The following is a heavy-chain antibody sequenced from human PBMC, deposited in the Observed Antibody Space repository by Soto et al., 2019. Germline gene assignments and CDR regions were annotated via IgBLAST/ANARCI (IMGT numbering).Heavy chain of an antibody. Sequence: ASVKVSCKASGYTFTSYYMHWVRQAPGQGLEWMGIINPSGGSTSYAQKFQGRVTMTRDTSTSPVYMELSSLRSEDTAVYYCAISYSNLTFRYYYYYMDVWGKGTTVTVSS. J-gene: IGHJ6*03. CDR2: INPSGGST. CDR3: AISYSNLTFRYYYYYMDV. CDR1: GYTFTSYY. V-gene: IGHV1-46*03. D-gene: IGHD4-4*01.